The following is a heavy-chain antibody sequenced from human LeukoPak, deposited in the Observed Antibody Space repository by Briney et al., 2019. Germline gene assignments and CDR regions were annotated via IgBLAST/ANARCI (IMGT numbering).Heavy chain of an antibody. CDR1: GGTFSSYA. Sequence: ASVKVSCKASGGTFSSYAISWVRQAPGQGLEWMGWISAYNGNTNYAQKLQGRVTMTTDTSTSTAYMELRSLRSDDPAVYYCARDPGGYNSPDYWGQGTLVTVSS. CDR3: ARDPGGYNSPDY. D-gene: IGHD5-24*01. V-gene: IGHV1-18*01. CDR2: ISAYNGNT. J-gene: IGHJ4*02.